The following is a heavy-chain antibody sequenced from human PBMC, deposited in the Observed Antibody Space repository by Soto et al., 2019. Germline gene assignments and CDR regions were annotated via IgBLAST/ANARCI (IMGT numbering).Heavy chain of an antibody. Sequence: EVHLLESGGGLVQPGGSLRLSCAASGFTFSNYDMNWVRQAPGKGLEWVSAITGSGGSTYDADSVKGRFTISRDNSKNMLYLQMNSLRAEDTAVYLCAKVYYCRTTSCYPPDYWGQGTLVTVSS. V-gene: IGHV3-23*01. J-gene: IGHJ4*02. D-gene: IGHD2-2*01. CDR2: ITGSGGST. CDR3: AKVYYCRTTSCYPPDY. CDR1: GFTFSNYD.